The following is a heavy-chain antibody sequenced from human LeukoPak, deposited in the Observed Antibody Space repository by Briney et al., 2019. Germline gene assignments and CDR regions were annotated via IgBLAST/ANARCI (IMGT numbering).Heavy chain of an antibody. Sequence: SGGTLRLSCVASGFTFSTYGMSWVRQAPGKGLEWVSAISGSGGSTYYADSVKGRFTISRDNSKNTLYLQMNSLRAEDTAVYHCARDPERGYSYGYYYYYMDVWGKGTTVTVSS. CDR1: GFTFSTYG. CDR2: ISGSGGST. J-gene: IGHJ6*03. D-gene: IGHD5-18*01. CDR3: ARDPERGYSYGYYYYYMDV. V-gene: IGHV3-23*01.